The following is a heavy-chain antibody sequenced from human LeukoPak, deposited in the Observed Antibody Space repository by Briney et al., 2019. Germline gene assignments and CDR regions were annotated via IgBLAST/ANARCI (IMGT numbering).Heavy chain of an antibody. J-gene: IGHJ4*02. CDR1: GGSISSSSYY. V-gene: IGHV4-39*01. CDR3: ARLPERFLEWLLETDSGVY. CDR2: IYYSGST. Sequence: SETLSLTCTVSGGSISSSSYYWGWIRQPPGKGLEWIVSIYYSGSTYYNPSLKSRVTISVDTSKNQFSLKLSSVTAADTAVYYCARLPERFLEWLLETDSGVYWGQGTLVTVSS. D-gene: IGHD3-3*01.